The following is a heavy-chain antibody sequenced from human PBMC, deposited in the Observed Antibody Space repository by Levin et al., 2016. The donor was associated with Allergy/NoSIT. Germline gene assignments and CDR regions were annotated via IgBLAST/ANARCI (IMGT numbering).Heavy chain of an antibody. J-gene: IGHJ6*02. D-gene: IGHD2-2*01. CDR3: AKDSGYQLRPLYYYGMDV. Sequence: GESLKISCAASGFTFSSYAMSWVRQAPGKGLEWVSAISGSGGSTYYADSVKGRFTISRDNSKNTLYLQMNSLRAEDTAVYYCAKDSGYQLRPLYYYGMDVWGQGTTVTVSS. V-gene: IGHV3-23*01. CDR2: ISGSGGST. CDR1: GFTFSSYA.